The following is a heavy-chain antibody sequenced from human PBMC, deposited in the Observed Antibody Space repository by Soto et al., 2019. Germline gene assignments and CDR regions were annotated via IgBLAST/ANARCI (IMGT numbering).Heavy chain of an antibody. CDR2: FDPEDGET. CDR3: ATDRGNSGRYWDGRSYFDY. V-gene: IGHV1-24*01. D-gene: IGHD1-26*01. Sequence: GASVKVCCKVSGDTLTELYMHWVRQAPGKVLGWMGGFDPEDGETIYAQKFQGRVTMTEDTSTDTAYMELSSLRSEDTAVYYCATDRGNSGRYWDGRSYFDYWGHGTLVTVSS. J-gene: IGHJ4*01. CDR1: GDTLTELY.